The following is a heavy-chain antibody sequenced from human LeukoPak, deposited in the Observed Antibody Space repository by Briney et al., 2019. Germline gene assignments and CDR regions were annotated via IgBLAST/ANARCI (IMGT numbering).Heavy chain of an antibody. CDR2: INPNSGGT. Sequence: ASVKVSCKASGYTFTGYYMHWVRQAPGQGLEWMGWINPNSGGTNYAQKFQGRVTMTRDTSISTAYMELSRLRSDDTAVYYCARVESDYYYYGMDVWGQGTTATVSS. J-gene: IGHJ6*02. D-gene: IGHD3-3*01. CDR1: GYTFTGYY. CDR3: ARVESDYYYYGMDV. V-gene: IGHV1-2*02.